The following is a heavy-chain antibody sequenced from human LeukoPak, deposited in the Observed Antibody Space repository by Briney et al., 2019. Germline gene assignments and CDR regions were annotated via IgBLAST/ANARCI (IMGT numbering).Heavy chain of an antibody. V-gene: IGHV3-30*18. Sequence: GGSLRLSCAASGFTFSSYGMHWDRQAPGKGLEWVAVISYDGSNKYYADSVKGRFTISRDNSKNTLYLQMNSLRAEDTAVYYCAKGVLPDYGGNPPLDWGQGTLVTVSP. D-gene: IGHD4-23*01. J-gene: IGHJ4*02. CDR2: ISYDGSNK. CDR1: GFTFSSYG. CDR3: AKGVLPDYGGNPPLD.